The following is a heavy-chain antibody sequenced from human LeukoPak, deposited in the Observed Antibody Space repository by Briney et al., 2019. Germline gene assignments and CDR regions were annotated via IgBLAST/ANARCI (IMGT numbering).Heavy chain of an antibody. J-gene: IGHJ6*03. Sequence: GASVKVSCKASGYTFTSYGISWVRQAPGQGLEWMGWISAYNGNTHYAQKLQGRVTMTTDTSTSTVYMELRSLRSDDTAVYYCARGYGSGSKYWGYYMDVWGKGTTVTVSS. CDR2: ISAYNGNT. D-gene: IGHD3-10*01. CDR3: ARGYGSGSKYWGYYMDV. CDR1: GYTFTSYG. V-gene: IGHV1-18*01.